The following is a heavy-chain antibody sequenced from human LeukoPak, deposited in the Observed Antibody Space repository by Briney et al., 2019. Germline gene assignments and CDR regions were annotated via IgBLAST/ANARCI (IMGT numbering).Heavy chain of an antibody. CDR3: ARRSSIATRLFDF. V-gene: IGHV5-51*01. CDR1: GXXXTXYX. CDR2: IYXGDSDT. Sequence: GESLKISCKGXGXXXTXYXXXXVXXXXGXXXXXMXIIYXGDSDTKYSPSSQGQXTISADKSITTTYLQWSSLKASXTAIYYCARRSSIATRLFDFWGQGTLVTVSS. D-gene: IGHD6-6*01. J-gene: IGHJ4*02.